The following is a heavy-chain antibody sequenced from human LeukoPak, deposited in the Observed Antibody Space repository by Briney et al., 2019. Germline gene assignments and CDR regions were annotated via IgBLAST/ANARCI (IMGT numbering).Heavy chain of an antibody. D-gene: IGHD3-22*01. CDR3: ARLRYYDSSGYQDFDY. CDR1: GFTLSSYW. V-gene: IGHV3-7*01. Sequence: GGSLRLSCAASGFTLSSYWMSWVRQAPGKGLEWVANIKQDGSEKYYVDSVKGRFTISRDNAKNSLYLQMNRLRAEDTAVYYCARLRYYDSSGYQDFDYWGQGTLVTVSS. CDR2: IKQDGSEK. J-gene: IGHJ4*02.